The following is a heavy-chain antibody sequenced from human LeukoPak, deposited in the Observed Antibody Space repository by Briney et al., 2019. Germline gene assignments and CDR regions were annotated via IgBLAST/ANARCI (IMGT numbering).Heavy chain of an antibody. CDR1: GFTFSSHS. Sequence: GGSLRLSCAASGFTFSSHSMNWVRQAPGKGLEWVSSISSSSSCIYYADSVKGRFTISRDNAKNSLYLQMNSLRAEDTAVYYCARDTSADSYGYPDYFDYWGQGTLVTVSS. CDR3: ARDTSADSYGYPDYFDY. V-gene: IGHV3-21*01. J-gene: IGHJ4*02. CDR2: ISSSSSCI. D-gene: IGHD5-18*01.